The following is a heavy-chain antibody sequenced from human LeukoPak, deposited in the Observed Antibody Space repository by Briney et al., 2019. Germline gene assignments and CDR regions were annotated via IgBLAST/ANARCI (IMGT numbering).Heavy chain of an antibody. J-gene: IGHJ6*02. CDR1: GGTFSSYG. CDR2: IIPIFGTA. Sequence: SVKVSCKASGGTFSSYGISWVRQAPGQGLEWMGGIIPIFGTANYAQKFQGGVTITADESTSTAYMELSSLRSEDTAVYYCARLDEYSSSSRYYGMDVWGQGTTVTVSS. V-gene: IGHV1-69*13. D-gene: IGHD6-6*01. CDR3: ARLDEYSSSSRYYGMDV.